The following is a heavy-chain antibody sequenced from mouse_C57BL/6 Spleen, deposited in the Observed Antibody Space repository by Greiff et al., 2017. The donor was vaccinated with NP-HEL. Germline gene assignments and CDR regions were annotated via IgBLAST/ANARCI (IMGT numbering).Heavy chain of an antibody. CDR3: ARYYYGSRGYFDY. V-gene: IGHV8-8*01. D-gene: IGHD1-1*01. CDR2: IWWDDDK. J-gene: IGHJ2*01. CDR1: GFSLSTFGMG. Sequence: ESGPGILQPSQTLSLTCSFSGFSLSTFGMGVGWIRQPSGKGLEWLAHIWWDDDKYYNPALKSRLTISKDTSKNQVFLKIANVDTADTATYYCARYYYGSRGYFDYWGQGTTLTVSS.